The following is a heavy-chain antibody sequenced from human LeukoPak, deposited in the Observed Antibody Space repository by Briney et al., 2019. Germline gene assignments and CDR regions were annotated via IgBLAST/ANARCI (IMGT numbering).Heavy chain of an antibody. D-gene: IGHD3-22*01. CDR1: GGSISSGGYY. CDR3: ARVDDSSGLDY. CDR2: IYYSGST. Sequence: PSQTLSLTCTVYGGSISSGGYYWSWIRQHPGEGLEWIGYIYYSGSTYYNPSLKSRVTISVDTSKNQFSLKLSSVTAADTAVYYCARVDDSSGLDYWGQGTLVTVSS. V-gene: IGHV4-31*03. J-gene: IGHJ4*02.